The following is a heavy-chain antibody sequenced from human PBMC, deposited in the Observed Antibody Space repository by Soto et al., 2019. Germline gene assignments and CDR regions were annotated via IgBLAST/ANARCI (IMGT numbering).Heavy chain of an antibody. Sequence: QVHLVQSGAEVKKPGSSVKVSCEASGGTFSSYSINWVRQAPGQGLEWMGGIIPVFGRANYARKFQGRVTITADGSTNKVYMELSSVTSEDTAAYYCARDAYGMDVWGQGTTVTVSS. CDR2: IIPVFGRA. CDR3: ARDAYGMDV. J-gene: IGHJ6*02. V-gene: IGHV1-69*01. CDR1: GGTFSSYS.